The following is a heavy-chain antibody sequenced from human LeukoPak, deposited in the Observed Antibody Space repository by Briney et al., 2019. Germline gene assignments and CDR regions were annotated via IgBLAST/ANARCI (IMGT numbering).Heavy chain of an antibody. CDR2: ISYDGRNK. CDR1: GFTFSNSG. CDR3: AKDHSIAAAGYYFDY. J-gene: IGHJ4*02. D-gene: IGHD6-25*01. Sequence: PGRSLRLSCAASGFTFSNSGMHWVRQAPGRGLEWVAVISYDGRNKYYTDSVKGRFTISRDNSKNTVYLQMNSLRAEDTAVYYCAKDHSIAAAGYYFDYWGQGTLVTVSS. V-gene: IGHV3-30*18.